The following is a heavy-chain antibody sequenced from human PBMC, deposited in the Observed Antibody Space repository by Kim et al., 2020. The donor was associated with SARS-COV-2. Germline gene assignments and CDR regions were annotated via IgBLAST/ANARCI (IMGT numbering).Heavy chain of an antibody. Sequence: SQTLSLTCAISGDSVSSNNVAWHWIRQSPSRGLEWLGRTIYRSKWCIDYAVSVRGRITINPDTSKNQVSLQLNSVTPEDTAMYYCARGWEYSYTDWGQGTLVTVSS. J-gene: IGHJ4*02. CDR2: TIYRSKWCI. D-gene: IGHD6-6*01. V-gene: IGHV6-1*01. CDR1: GDSVSSNNVA. CDR3: ARGWEYSYTD.